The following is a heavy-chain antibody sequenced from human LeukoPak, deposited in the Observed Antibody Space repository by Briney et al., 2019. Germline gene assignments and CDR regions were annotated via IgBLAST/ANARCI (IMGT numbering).Heavy chain of an antibody. CDR2: TYYRSKWYN. Sequence: SQTLSLTCAISGDSVSSNSAAWNWIRQSPSRGLEWLGRTYYRSKWYNDYAVSVKSRITINPDTSKNQFSLQLNSVTPEDTAVYYCARASTYYDSSGYYPFDYWGQGTLVTVSS. D-gene: IGHD3-22*01. V-gene: IGHV6-1*01. CDR3: ARASTYYDSSGYYPFDY. CDR1: GDSVSSNSAA. J-gene: IGHJ4*02.